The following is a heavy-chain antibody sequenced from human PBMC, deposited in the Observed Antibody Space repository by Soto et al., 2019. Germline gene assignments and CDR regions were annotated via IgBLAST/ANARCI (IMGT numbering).Heavy chain of an antibody. J-gene: IGHJ4*02. V-gene: IGHV4-4*07. CDR3: ARDVLVAADWGFDY. Sequence: RSLTCTVSGGSISSYYWSWIRQPAGKGLEWIGRIYTSGSTNYNPSLKSRVTMSVDTSKNQFSLKLSSVTAADTAVYYCARDVLVAADWGFDYWGQGTLVTVSS. CDR1: GGSISSYY. D-gene: IGHD5-12*01. CDR2: IYTSGST.